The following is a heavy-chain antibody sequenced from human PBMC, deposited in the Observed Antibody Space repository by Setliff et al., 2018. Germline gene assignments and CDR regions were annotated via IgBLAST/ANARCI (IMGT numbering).Heavy chain of an antibody. CDR2: INSDGSGT. Sequence: GGSLRLSCAASGFTFNTYWMHWVRQAPGKGLVWFSHINSDGSGTSYADSVKGRFTISRDNAKNTLYLQMNSLRAEDTAVFYCARDRGGTNPWFDPWGQGTLVTVSS. CDR1: GFTFNTYW. CDR3: ARDRGGTNPWFDP. J-gene: IGHJ5*02. D-gene: IGHD3-10*01. V-gene: IGHV3-74*01.